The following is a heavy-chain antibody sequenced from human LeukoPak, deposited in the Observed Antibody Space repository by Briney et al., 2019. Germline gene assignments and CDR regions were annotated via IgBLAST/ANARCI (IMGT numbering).Heavy chain of an antibody. CDR1: GFTFSSHW. CDR2: IKQDGSEK. Sequence: PGGSLRLSCAASGFTFSSHWMSWVRQTPGKGLERVATIKQDGSEKYYVGSVNGRSTISRDNAKNSLYLQMNSLRAEDTGMYYCARDFGRPTTFDYWGQGTLVTVSS. J-gene: IGHJ4*02. D-gene: IGHD3-3*01. V-gene: IGHV3-7*03. CDR3: ARDFGRPTTFDY.